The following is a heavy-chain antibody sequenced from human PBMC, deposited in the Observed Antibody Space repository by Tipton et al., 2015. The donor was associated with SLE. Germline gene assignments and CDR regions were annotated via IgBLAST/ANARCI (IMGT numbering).Heavy chain of an antibody. Sequence: TLSLTCTVSGGSISSYYWSWIRQPPGKGLEWIGYIYYSGSTNYNPSLKSRVTIPVDTSKNQFSLKLSSVTAADTAVYYCARWAGPTVNFDYWGQGTLVTVPS. J-gene: IGHJ4*02. CDR2: IYYSGST. D-gene: IGHD4-11*01. CDR1: GGSISSYY. V-gene: IGHV4-59*01. CDR3: ARWAGPTVNFDY.